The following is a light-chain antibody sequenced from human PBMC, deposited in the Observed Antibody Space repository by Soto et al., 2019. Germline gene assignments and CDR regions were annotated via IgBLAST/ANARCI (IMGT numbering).Light chain of an antibody. Sequence: QSVLTQPPSVSGSPGQSVTISCTGTISDVGFYARVSWYQQPPGTAPKLLIYDVTSRPSGVPDRFSGSQSGKTASLTISGLRTEEEADYYCSSYTSSSTYVFGPGTKVTVL. V-gene: IGLV2-18*02. CDR3: SSYTSSSTYV. J-gene: IGLJ1*01. CDR2: DVT. CDR1: ISDVGFYAR.